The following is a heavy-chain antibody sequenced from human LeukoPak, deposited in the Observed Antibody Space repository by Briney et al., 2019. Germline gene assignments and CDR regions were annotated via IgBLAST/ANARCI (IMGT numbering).Heavy chain of an antibody. CDR2: IYYSGST. CDR3: ARSLGYSSSASCYIDYWFDP. J-gene: IGHJ5*02. D-gene: IGHD2-2*02. CDR1: GGSISSGGYY. Sequence: SQTLSLTCTVSGGSISSGGYYWSWLRQHPGKGLEGIGYIYYSGSTYYNPSLKSRVTISVDTSKNQFSLKLSSVTAADTAVYYCARSLGYSSSASCYIDYWFDPWGQGTLVTVSS. V-gene: IGHV4-31*03.